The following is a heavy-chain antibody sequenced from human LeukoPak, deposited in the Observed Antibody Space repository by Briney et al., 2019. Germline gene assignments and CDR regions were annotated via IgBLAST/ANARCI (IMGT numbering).Heavy chain of an antibody. CDR1: GFTFSSYA. CDR3: ARDHGRYAYSGYDLDY. Sequence: PGGSLRLSCAASGFTFSSYAMHWVRQAPGKGLEWVAVISYDGSNKYYADSVKGRFTISRDNSKNTLYLQMNSLRAEHTAVYYCARDHGRYAYSGYDLDYWGQGTLVTVSS. CDR2: ISYDGSNK. J-gene: IGHJ4*02. V-gene: IGHV3-30-3*01. D-gene: IGHD5-12*01.